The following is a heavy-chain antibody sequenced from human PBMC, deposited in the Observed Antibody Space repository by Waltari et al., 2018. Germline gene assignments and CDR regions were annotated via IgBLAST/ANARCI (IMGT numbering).Heavy chain of an antibody. CDR1: GFTFSSYW. J-gene: IGHJ4*02. Sequence: EVQLVESGGGLVQHGESLRPHCSASGFTFSSYWMDWVRQAPGKGLGWVANIKPDGSETHYVDSVQGRFTISRDNAQNLLYLQMNSLGAEDAAVYYCSVSLNSWGQGTLVTVSS. CDR2: IKPDGSET. CDR3: SVSLNS. V-gene: IGHV3-7*01.